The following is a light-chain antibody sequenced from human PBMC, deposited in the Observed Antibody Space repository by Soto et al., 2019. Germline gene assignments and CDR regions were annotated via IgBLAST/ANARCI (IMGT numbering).Light chain of an antibody. V-gene: IGLV2-14*01. CDR3: SSYTSSSTYV. J-gene: IGLJ1*01. CDR2: DVS. CDR1: SSDVGGYNY. Sequence: QSVLTQPASLSGSPGQSITISCTGTSSDVGGYNYVSWYQQHPGKAPKLMIYDVSNRPSGISNCFSGSKSGNTASLTISGLQAEDEADYYCSSYTSSSTYVLGTGTKVTVL.